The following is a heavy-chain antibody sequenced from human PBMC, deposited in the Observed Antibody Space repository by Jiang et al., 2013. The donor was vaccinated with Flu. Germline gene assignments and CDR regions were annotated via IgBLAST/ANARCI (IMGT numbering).Heavy chain of an antibody. CDR2: INAGNGNT. Sequence: EWMGWINAGNGNTKYSQKFQGRVTITRDTSASTAYMELSSLRSEDTAVYYCARGHYDSSGYYWGQGTLVTVSS. D-gene: IGHD3-22*01. CDR3: ARGHYDSSGYY. J-gene: IGHJ4*02. V-gene: IGHV1-3*01.